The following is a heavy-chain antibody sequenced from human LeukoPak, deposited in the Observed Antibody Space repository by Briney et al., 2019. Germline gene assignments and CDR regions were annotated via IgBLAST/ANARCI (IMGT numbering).Heavy chain of an antibody. V-gene: IGHV4-34*01. CDR1: GGSFSGYY. Sequence: NSSETLSLTCAVYGGSFSGYYWSWIRQPPGKGLEWIGEINHSGSTNYNPSLKSRVTISVDTSKNQFSLKLSSVTAADTAVYYCARVGPLGSYYMDVWGKGTTVTISS. CDR3: ARVGPLGSYYMDV. J-gene: IGHJ6*03. CDR2: INHSGST.